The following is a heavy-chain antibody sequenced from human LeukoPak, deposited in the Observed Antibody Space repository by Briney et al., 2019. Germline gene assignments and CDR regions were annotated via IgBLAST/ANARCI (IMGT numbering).Heavy chain of an antibody. CDR3: ARGRSGRLNRDARRSGYYGANWFDP. Sequence: GASVKVSCKASGYTFTSYDINWVRQATGQGLEWMGWMNPNSGNTGYAQKFQGRVTMTRNTSISTAYMELSSLRSEDTAVYYCARGRSGRLNRDARRSGYYGANWFDPWGQGTLVTVSS. J-gene: IGHJ5*02. CDR2: MNPNSGNT. V-gene: IGHV1-8*01. CDR1: GYTFTSYD. D-gene: IGHD3-22*01.